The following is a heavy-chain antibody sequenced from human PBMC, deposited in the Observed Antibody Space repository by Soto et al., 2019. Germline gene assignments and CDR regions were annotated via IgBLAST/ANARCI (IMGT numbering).Heavy chain of an antibody. CDR2: IKQEGTEQ. V-gene: IGHV3-7*01. Sequence: PGGSLRLSCAASGFTFSTYWMSWVRRTPGKGLEWGANIKQEGTEQYNVDSVRGRLTVSRDNAKSSLYLQMDSLRVEDTAVYYCTTTPHRDSERVFVWGQGTTVTVSS. CDR1: GFTFSTYW. CDR3: TTTPHRDSERVFV. D-gene: IGHD1-26*01. J-gene: IGHJ6*02.